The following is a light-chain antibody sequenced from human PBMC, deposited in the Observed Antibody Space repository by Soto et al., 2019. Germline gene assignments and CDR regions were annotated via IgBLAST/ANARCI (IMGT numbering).Light chain of an antibody. CDR3: SSYAGNNNVV. Sequence: QSVLTQPPSASGSPGQSVTISCTGTSSDVGDYKFVSWYQQHPGKAPKLLIYEVSRRPSGVPDRFSGSKSGNTASLTVSGLQAEDEADYYCSSYAGNNNVVFGGGTKPPS. J-gene: IGLJ2*01. V-gene: IGLV2-8*01. CDR1: SSDVGDYKF. CDR2: EVS.